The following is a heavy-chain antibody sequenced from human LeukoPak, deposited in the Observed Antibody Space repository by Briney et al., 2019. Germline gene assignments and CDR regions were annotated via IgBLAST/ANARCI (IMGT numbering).Heavy chain of an antibody. Sequence: GGSLRLSCAGSGFTFSSYAMSWVRQAPGKGLEWVSAISGSGGSTYYADSMKGRFTISRDNSKNTLSLQMSSLRAEDTAVYYCAKDIVYDRSGYRVYDAFDIWGQGTMVTVSS. V-gene: IGHV3-23*01. CDR1: GFTFSSYA. CDR3: AKDIVYDRSGYRVYDAFDI. J-gene: IGHJ3*02. D-gene: IGHD3-22*01. CDR2: ISGSGGST.